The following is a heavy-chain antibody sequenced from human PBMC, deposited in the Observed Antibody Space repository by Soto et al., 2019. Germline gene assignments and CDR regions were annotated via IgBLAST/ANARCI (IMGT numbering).Heavy chain of an antibody. Sequence: GSLRLSCAASGFTFSSYAVSWVRQAPGKGLEWVSAISGSGGSTYYADSVKGRFTISRDNSKNTLYLQMNSLRAEDTAVYYCAKGSYGGNPKGYYFDYWGQGTLVTVSS. CDR3: AKGSYGGNPKGYYFDY. J-gene: IGHJ4*02. D-gene: IGHD4-17*01. CDR2: ISGSGGST. V-gene: IGHV3-23*01. CDR1: GFTFSSYA.